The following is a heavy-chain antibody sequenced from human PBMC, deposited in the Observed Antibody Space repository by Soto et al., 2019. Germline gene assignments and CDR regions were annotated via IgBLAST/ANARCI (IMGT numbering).Heavy chain of an antibody. CDR2: ISWNSGSI. Sequence: PGGSLRLSCAASGFTFDDYAMHWVRQAPGKGLEWVSGISWNSGSIGYADSVKGRFTISRDNAKNSLYLQMNSLRAEDTALYYCAXXXXXXXXXXXXXXXXGQGTMVTVSS. CDR3: AXXXXXXXXXXXXXXX. V-gene: IGHV3-9*01. J-gene: IGHJ3*01. CDR1: GFTFDDYA.